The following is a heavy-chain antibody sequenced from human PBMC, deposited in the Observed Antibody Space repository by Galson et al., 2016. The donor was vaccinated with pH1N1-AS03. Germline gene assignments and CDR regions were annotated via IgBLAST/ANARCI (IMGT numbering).Heavy chain of an antibody. D-gene: IGHD5-24*01. CDR2: IYTGGDT. V-gene: IGHV3-53*01. Sequence: SLRLSCAVSGLSVAKNYMSWVRQAPGKGLEWVSSIYTGGDTFYTDSVRGRFTISRDDSNNTLYLQMNSLRAADTAMYYCARVDSSTYSDGWVPFDYWGQGTLVTVSS. CDR3: ARVDSSTYSDGWVPFDY. J-gene: IGHJ4*02. CDR1: GLSVAKNY.